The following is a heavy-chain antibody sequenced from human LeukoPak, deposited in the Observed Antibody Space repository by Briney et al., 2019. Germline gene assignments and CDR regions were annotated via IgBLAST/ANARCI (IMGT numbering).Heavy chain of an antibody. V-gene: IGHV3-66*01. CDR3: ARVTVVVPAAPYFDY. J-gene: IGHJ4*02. CDR1: GFNVSSNY. Sequence: PGGSLRLSCAASGFNVSSNYMSWVRQAPGKGLEWVSVIYSGGSTYYADSVKGRFTISRDNSKNTLYLQMNSLRAEDTAVYYCARVTVVVPAAPYFDYWGEGTLVTVSS. D-gene: IGHD2-2*01. CDR2: IYSGGST.